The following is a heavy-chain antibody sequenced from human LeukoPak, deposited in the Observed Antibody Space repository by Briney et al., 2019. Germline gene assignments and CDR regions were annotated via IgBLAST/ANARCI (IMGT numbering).Heavy chain of an antibody. CDR1: GGFNSRYY. Sequence: PSETLSLACSVSGGFNSRYYWSWVRQPLGKGLECLGHIFYSDHSYHNAPLTSRIRMSDDTSKAQFSLELASVIAADTGVYYCARIDPLGFFDQWGPGILVTVSS. D-gene: IGHD6-25*01. CDR2: IFYSDHS. CDR3: ARIDPLGFFDQ. J-gene: IGHJ4*02. V-gene: IGHV4-59*12.